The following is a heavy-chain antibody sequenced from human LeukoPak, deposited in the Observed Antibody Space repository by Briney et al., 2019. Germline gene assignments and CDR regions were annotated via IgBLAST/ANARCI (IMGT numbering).Heavy chain of an antibody. J-gene: IGHJ4*02. CDR3: ARGVRFLEWLPSPSDDY. CDR2: MNPNSGNT. CDR1: GYTFTSYD. D-gene: IGHD3-3*01. Sequence: AASVKVSCKASGYTFTSYDINWVRQATGQGLEWMGWMNPNSGNTGYAQKFQGRVTMTRNTSISTAYMELSSLRSEDTAVYYCARGVRFLEWLPSPSDDYWGQGTLVTVSS. V-gene: IGHV1-8*01.